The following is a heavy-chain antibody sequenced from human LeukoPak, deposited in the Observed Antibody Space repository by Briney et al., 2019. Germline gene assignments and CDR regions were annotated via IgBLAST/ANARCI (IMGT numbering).Heavy chain of an antibody. CDR2: IFYSGST. V-gene: IGHV4-39*07. J-gene: IGHJ5*02. D-gene: IGHD2-15*01. CDR1: GGSIISSSYY. CDR3: ARDHLAYCSGGGCYYRYFDP. Sequence: SETLSLTCTVSGGSIISSSYYWGWIRQPPGKGLEWIGSIFYSGSTHYNPSLKSRVTISLDTSRNQFSLKLTSVTAADTAVYYCARDHLAYCSGGGCYYRYFDPWGQGTLVTVSS.